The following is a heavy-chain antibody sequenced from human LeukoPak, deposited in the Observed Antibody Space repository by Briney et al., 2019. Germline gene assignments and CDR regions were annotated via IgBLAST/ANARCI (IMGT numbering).Heavy chain of an antibody. J-gene: IGHJ3*02. D-gene: IGHD2-8*01. Sequence: PSETLSLTCTVSGGSISSGGYCWSWIRQHPGKGLEWIGYIYYSGSTYYNPSLKSRVTISVDTSNNQFSLKLSSVTAADTAVYYCASGYCINGVCYYDAFDIWGQGTMVTVSS. CDR1: GGSISSGGYC. CDR2: IYYSGST. V-gene: IGHV4-31*03. CDR3: ASGYCINGVCYYDAFDI.